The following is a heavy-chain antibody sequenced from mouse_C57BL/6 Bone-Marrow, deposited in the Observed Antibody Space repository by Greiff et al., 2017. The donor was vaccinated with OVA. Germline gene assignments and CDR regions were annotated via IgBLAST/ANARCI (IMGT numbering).Heavy chain of an antibody. J-gene: IGHJ2*01. D-gene: IGHD2-3*01. Sequence: VQLQQPGAELVKPGASVKLSCKASGYTFTSYWMHWVKQRPGQGPEWIGMIHPNSGSTNYNEKFKSKATLTVDKSSSTAYMQLSSLTSEDSAVYYCARSLIYDGVYYFDYWGQGTTLTVSS. V-gene: IGHV1-64*01. CDR3: ARSLIYDGVYYFDY. CDR2: IHPNSGST. CDR1: GYTFTSYW.